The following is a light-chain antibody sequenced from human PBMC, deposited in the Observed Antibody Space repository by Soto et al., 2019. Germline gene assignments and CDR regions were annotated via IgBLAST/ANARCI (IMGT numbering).Light chain of an antibody. Sequence: QSALTQPASVSGSPGQSITLSCTGTRSDIGAYNFVSWYQQHPGKAPKLMLYDVNIRPSGVSNRFSGSKSGNTASLTISGLQAEDEADYYCTSWTTSTTMIFGGGTKLTVL. CDR3: TSWTTSTTMI. J-gene: IGLJ2*01. CDR2: DVN. CDR1: RSDIGAYNF. V-gene: IGLV2-14*03.